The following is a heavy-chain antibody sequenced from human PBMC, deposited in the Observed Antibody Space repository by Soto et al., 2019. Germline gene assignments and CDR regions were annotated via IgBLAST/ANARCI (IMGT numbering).Heavy chain of an antibody. CDR3: ARGLRGSSCWPHSAPQSIH. V-gene: IGHV1-18*01. CDR1: GYTFTSYG. D-gene: IGHD6-13*01. J-gene: IGHJ4*02. Sequence: GASVKVSCKASGYTFTSYGISWVRQAPGQGLEWMGWISAYNGNTNYAQKLQGRVTMTTDTSTSTAYMELRSLRSDDTAVYYCARGLRGSSCWPHSAPQSIHWFQAPRVTVFS. CDR2: ISAYNGNT.